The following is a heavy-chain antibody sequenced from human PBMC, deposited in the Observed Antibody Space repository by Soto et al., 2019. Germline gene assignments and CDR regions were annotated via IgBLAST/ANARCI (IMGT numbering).Heavy chain of an antibody. CDR3: AKDLYYYDSSGYYTDAFAI. J-gene: IGHJ3*02. Sequence: GGSLRHPCAASGVNFSNYAMSWVRQAQGKGLEWVSAISGSGGSTYYADSVKGRFTISRDNSKNTLYLQMNSLRAEDTAVYYCAKDLYYYDSSGYYTDAFAIWGQGTMVPGTS. D-gene: IGHD3-22*01. CDR1: GVNFSNYA. V-gene: IGHV3-23*01. CDR2: ISGSGGST.